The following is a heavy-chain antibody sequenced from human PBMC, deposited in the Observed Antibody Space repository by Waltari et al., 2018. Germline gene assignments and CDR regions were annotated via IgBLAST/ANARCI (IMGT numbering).Heavy chain of an antibody. Sequence: EVHLVESGGGVIQPGGSLSLSCPASALSVDATTMRWARRVPGKGLGWGSVLYRDDHSHYADPVKDRFIVSRDSSKNTLYLEMSSLRVDDTAVYFCATCYTYNYGSTWGRYFYLDVWGKGTTVTVSS. D-gene: IGHD3-16*02. CDR2: LYRDDHS. CDR3: ATCYTYNYGSTWGRYFYLDV. V-gene: IGHV3-53*01. CDR1: ALSVDATT. J-gene: IGHJ6*03.